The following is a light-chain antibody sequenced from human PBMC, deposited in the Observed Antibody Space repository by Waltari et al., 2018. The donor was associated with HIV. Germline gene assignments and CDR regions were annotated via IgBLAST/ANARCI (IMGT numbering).Light chain of an antibody. Sequence: IQLTQSPSFLSASVGDRVPTTCRPSQGISSYLAWYQQKPGKAPKLLIYAASTLQSGVPSRFSGSGSGTEFTLTISSLQPEDFATYYCQQLNSYPRTFGGGTKVEIK. J-gene: IGKJ4*01. CDR3: QQLNSYPRT. CDR2: AAS. V-gene: IGKV1-9*01. CDR1: QGISSY.